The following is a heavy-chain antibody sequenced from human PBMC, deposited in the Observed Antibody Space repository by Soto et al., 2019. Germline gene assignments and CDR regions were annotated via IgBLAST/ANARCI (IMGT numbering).Heavy chain of an antibody. D-gene: IGHD2-21*01. CDR1: GYAFNGYG. Sequence: SVKVSCRASGYAFNGYGISWGREAPVQGLEWMGWISAYNGNSNYAQKFQDRVTMTTDSSTTTGYMELRNLISDDTAVYYCARVRGIHCYFSGMDVWGQGTTVTVSS. V-gene: IGHV1-18*01. J-gene: IGHJ6*02. CDR2: ISAYNGNS. CDR3: ARVRGIHCYFSGMDV.